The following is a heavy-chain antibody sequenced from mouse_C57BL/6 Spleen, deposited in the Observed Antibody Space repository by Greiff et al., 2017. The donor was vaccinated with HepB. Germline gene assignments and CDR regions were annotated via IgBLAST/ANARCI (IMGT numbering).Heavy chain of an antibody. CDR2: ISDGGSYT. V-gene: IGHV5-4*01. J-gene: IGHJ2*01. CDR3: AREGGYGSSLFDY. D-gene: IGHD1-1*01. CDR1: GFTFSSYA. Sequence: EVKLVESGGGLVKPGGSLKLSCAASGFTFSSYAMSWVRQTPEKRLEWVATISDGGSYTYYPDNVKGRFTISKDNAKNNLYLQMSHLKSEDTAMYYCAREGGYGSSLFDYWGQGTTLTVSS.